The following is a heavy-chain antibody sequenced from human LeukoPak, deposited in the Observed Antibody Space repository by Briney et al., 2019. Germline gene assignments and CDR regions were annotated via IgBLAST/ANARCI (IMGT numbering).Heavy chain of an antibody. CDR2: ISPNSGGT. CDR1: VYTFSGFY. Sequence: ASVRVSCKPSVYTFSGFYIHWVRQAPAQGLEWMGWISPNSGGTDYAQRFQGRVTMTRDTSISTAYMELSSLRSDDTAVYYCAIQPWGSGNNWYFDLWGRGTLVTVSS. J-gene: IGHJ2*01. CDR3: AIQPWGSGNNWYFDL. V-gene: IGHV1-2*02. D-gene: IGHD7-27*01.